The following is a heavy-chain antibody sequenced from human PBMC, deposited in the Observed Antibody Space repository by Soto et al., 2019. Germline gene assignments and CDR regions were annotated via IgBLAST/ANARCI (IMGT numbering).Heavy chain of an antibody. D-gene: IGHD3-9*01. Sequence: GGSLRLSCAASGFTLSSYPMHWVRQAQGKGLEWVAFISFDGSNKYYADSVKGRFTISRDNSKNTLYLQMNSLRAEDTAVYYCARDPFNYDILTGSFFDFWGQGTLVTVSS. CDR2: ISFDGSNK. J-gene: IGHJ4*02. CDR1: GFTLSSYP. V-gene: IGHV3-30-3*01. CDR3: ARDPFNYDILTGSFFDF.